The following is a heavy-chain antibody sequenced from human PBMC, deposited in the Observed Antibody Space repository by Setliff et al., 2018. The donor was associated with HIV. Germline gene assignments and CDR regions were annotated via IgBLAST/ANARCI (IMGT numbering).Heavy chain of an antibody. J-gene: IGHJ6*02. D-gene: IGHD2-2*01. CDR3: ARVGYCSSTNCYWGRPSYGMGV. CDR2: ITGSGGTI. V-gene: IGHV3-23*01. Sequence: PGGSLRLSCVASEFTFSSYAMNWVRQAPGKGLEWVSVITGSGGTIYQTDSVRGRFTVSRDNSKNTLYLQMNNLRVEDTAVYYCARVGYCSSTNCYWGRPSYGMGVWGQGTTVTVSS. CDR1: EFTFSSYA.